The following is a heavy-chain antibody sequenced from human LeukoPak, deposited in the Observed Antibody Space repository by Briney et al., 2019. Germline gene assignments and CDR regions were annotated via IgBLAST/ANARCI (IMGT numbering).Heavy chain of an antibody. V-gene: IGHV1-2*02. CDR3: ARDRVGYCSGGSCYRDYYFDY. Sequence: ASVKVSCKASGYTFTGYYMHWVRQAPGQGLEWMGWINPNSGGTNYAQKFQGRATMTRDTSISTAYMELSRLRSDDTAVYYCARDRVGYCSGGSCYRDYYFDYWGQGTLVTVSS. J-gene: IGHJ4*02. D-gene: IGHD2-15*01. CDR2: INPNSGGT. CDR1: GYTFTGYY.